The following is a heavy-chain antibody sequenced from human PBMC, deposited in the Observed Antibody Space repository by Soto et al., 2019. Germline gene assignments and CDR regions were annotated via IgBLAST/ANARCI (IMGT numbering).Heavy chain of an antibody. Sequence: GGSLRLSCAASGFTFSSYWMSWVRQAPGKGLEWVANIKQDGSEKYYADSVKGRFTISRDNAKNSLYLQMNSLRAEDTALYYCAKETGYDLEYHFDYWGQGTLVTVSS. CDR1: GFTFSSYW. CDR3: AKETGYDLEYHFDY. D-gene: IGHD3-3*01. V-gene: IGHV3-7*05. CDR2: IKQDGSEK. J-gene: IGHJ4*02.